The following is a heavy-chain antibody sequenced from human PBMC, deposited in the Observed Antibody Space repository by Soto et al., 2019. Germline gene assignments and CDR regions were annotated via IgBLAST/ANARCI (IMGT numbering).Heavy chain of an antibody. D-gene: IGHD3-22*01. J-gene: IGHJ4*02. CDR3: ARDLYYYDSSGYVDY. Sequence: GASVKVSCKASGYTFTSYGISWVRQAPGQGLEWMGWISAYNGNTNYAQKLQGRVTMTTDTSTSTAYMELRSLRSDDTAVYYCARDLYYYDSSGYVDYWGQGTLVTVSS. CDR1: GYTFTSYG. V-gene: IGHV1-18*01. CDR2: ISAYNGNT.